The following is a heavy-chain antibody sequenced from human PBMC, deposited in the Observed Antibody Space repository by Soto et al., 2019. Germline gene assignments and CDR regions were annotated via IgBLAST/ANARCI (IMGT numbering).Heavy chain of an antibody. D-gene: IGHD4-4*01. V-gene: IGHV3-49*04. J-gene: IGHJ4*02. Sequence: SGGSLSLSCTASGFTFGDYAMSWVRQAPGKGLEWVGFIRSKAYGGTTEYAASVKGRFTISRDDSKSIAYLQMNSLKTEDTAVYYCTRGRVTPSPYHFDYWGQGTLVTVSS. CDR2: IRSKAYGGTT. CDR1: GFTFGDYA. CDR3: TRGRVTPSPYHFDY.